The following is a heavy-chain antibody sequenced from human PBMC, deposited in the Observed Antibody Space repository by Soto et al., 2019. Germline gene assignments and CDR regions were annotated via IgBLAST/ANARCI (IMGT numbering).Heavy chain of an antibody. CDR3: ARDQSLDRNYYYGRDV. CDR2: ISPYNGNT. V-gene: IGHV1-18*01. J-gene: IGHJ6*02. Sequence: QVHLVQSGAEVKKPGASVKVSCKTSGYPFTSYGIGWVRQAPGQGLEWMAWISPYNGNTYYAQKFQGRVTLTTDTSTRPVYMELRSLRSDDTAVYDCARDQSLDRNYYYGRDVWGQGTTVTVS. CDR1: GYPFTSYG.